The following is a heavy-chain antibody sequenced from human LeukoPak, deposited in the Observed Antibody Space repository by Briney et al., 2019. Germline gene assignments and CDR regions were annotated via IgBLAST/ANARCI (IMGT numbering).Heavy chain of an antibody. J-gene: IGHJ4*02. D-gene: IGHD1-26*01. CDR3: ARGRWMGATDDY. Sequence: ASVKVSCKASGGTFSSYAISWVGQARGQGLEWMGGVIPIFGTANYAQKFQGRVTITTDESTSTAYMELSSLRSEDTAVYYCARGRWMGATDDYWGQGTLVTVSS. V-gene: IGHV1-69*05. CDR1: GGTFSSYA. CDR2: VIPIFGTA.